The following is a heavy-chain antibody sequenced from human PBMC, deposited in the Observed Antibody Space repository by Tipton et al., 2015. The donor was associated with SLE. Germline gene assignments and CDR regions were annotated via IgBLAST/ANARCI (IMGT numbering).Heavy chain of an antibody. CDR3: ARLGITMVQGGRHWYFDL. CDR1: GGSISSSSYY. CDR2: IYYSGST. D-gene: IGHD3-10*01. J-gene: IGHJ2*01. V-gene: IGHV4-39*07. Sequence: TLSLTCTVSGGSISSSSYYWGWIRQPPGKGLEWIGSIYYSGSTYYNPSLKSRVTISVDTSKNQFSLKLSSVTAADTAVYYCARLGITMVQGGRHWYFDLWGRGTLVTVSS.